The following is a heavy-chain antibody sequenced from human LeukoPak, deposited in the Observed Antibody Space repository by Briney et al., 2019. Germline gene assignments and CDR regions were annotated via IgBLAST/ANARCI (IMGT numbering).Heavy chain of an antibody. CDR1: GFTFSSYW. D-gene: IGHD2/OR15-2a*01. V-gene: IGHV3-7*01. Sequence: GGSLRLSCAASGFTFSSYWMSCVRQSPGKGLEWVVYIKQDGSERYYVDSVKGRFTISRDNAKNSLYLQLNSLRAEDTAVYYCARDCRHLYDDYYYYMDVWGKGTTVTVSS. J-gene: IGHJ6*03. CDR3: ARDCRHLYDDYYYYMDV. CDR2: IKQDGSER.